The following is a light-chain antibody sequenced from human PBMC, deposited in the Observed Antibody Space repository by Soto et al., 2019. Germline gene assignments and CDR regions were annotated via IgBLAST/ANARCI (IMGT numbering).Light chain of an antibody. J-gene: IGKJ2*01. CDR1: ETIIDY. V-gene: IGKV1-39*01. CDR3: QQSFSAPRT. CDR2: SAS. Sequence: DIQMSQSPSSLSASVGDSVTITCRASETIIDYLHWYQQQPGEAPKLLIFSASSLHSGVPSRFRGSGSGTHFTLTISSLQPEDFGTYLCQQSFSAPRTFGQGTKLQAK.